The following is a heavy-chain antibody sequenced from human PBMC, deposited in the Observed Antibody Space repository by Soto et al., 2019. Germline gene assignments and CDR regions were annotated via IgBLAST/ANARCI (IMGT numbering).Heavy chain of an antibody. D-gene: IGHD3-9*01. CDR3: ARHPRAYYDILTGSQRGFYFDY. CDR1: GGSISSSSYY. CDR2: IYYSGST. J-gene: IGHJ4*02. V-gene: IGHV4-39*01. Sequence: SETLSLTCTVSGGSISSSSYYWGWIRQPPGKGLGWIGSIYYSGSTYYNPSLKSRVTISVDTSKNQFSLKLSSVTAADTAVYYCARHPRAYYDILTGSQRGFYFDYWGQGTLVTVSS.